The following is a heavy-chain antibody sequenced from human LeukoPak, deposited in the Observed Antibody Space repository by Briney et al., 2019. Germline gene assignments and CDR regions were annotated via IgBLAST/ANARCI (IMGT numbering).Heavy chain of an antibody. D-gene: IGHD6-13*01. CDR3: ARDGADRSSSWWWYFDC. Sequence: SQTLSLTCAISGDSVSSNSAAWSWIRQSPSRGLEWLGKPYYRSKWYSDYAGSVTSRITINADTPKNQFSLHLNSVTPEDTAVYCARDGADRSSSWWWYFDCWGQGALVTVSS. V-gene: IGHV6-1*01. CDR1: GDSVSSNSAA. CDR2: PYYRSKWYS. J-gene: IGHJ4*02.